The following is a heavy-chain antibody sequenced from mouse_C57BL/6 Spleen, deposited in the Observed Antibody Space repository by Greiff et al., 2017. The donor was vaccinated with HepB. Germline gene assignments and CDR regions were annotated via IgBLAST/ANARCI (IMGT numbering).Heavy chain of an antibody. J-gene: IGHJ4*01. CDR2: IHPNSGST. V-gene: IGHV1-64*01. CDR3: AREDGNYPLAMDY. CDR1: GYTFTSYW. D-gene: IGHD2-1*01. Sequence: QVQLQQPGAELVKPGASVKLSCKASGYTFTSYWMHWVKQRPGQGLEWIGMIHPNSGSTNYNEKFKSKATLTVDKSSSTAYMQLSSLTSEDSAVYYCAREDGNYPLAMDYWGQGTSVTVSS.